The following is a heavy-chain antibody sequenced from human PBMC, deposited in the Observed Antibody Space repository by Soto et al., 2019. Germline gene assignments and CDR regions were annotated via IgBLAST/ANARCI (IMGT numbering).Heavy chain of an antibody. CDR2: ISYDGSNK. J-gene: IGHJ5*02. CDR3: AKPPRDSSSWYGDWFDP. CDR1: GFTFSSYG. D-gene: IGHD6-13*01. Sequence: LRLSCAASGFTFSSYGMHWVRQAPGKGLEWVAVISYDGSNKYYADSVKGRFTISRDNSKNTLYLQMNSLRAEDTAVYYCAKPPRDSSSWYGDWFDPWGQGTLVTSPQ. V-gene: IGHV3-30*18.